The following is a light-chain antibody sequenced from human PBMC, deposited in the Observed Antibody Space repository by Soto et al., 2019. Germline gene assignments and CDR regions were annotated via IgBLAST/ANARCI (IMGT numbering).Light chain of an antibody. Sequence: EIVLTQSPDTLSLSPGERATLFCRASQTLSINSLAWYQQKPGQAPRLLIYAASTRDTGIPDRFNGSGSGTDFAPTINRQAREELAVYCCQQYDGAPLAFGPGTKVDVK. CDR2: AAS. J-gene: IGKJ3*01. CDR3: QQYDGAPLA. CDR1: QTLSINS. V-gene: IGKV3-20*01.